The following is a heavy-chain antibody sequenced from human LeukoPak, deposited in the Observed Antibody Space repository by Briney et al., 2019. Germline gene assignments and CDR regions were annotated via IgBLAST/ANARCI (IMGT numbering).Heavy chain of an antibody. J-gene: IGHJ4*02. CDR2: INHSETI. CDR3: ARGRRYYYGSGFYY. V-gene: IGHV4-34*01. D-gene: IGHD3-10*01. Sequence: SETLSLTCAVYGGSFSGYCWTWIRLSPGKGLEWIGEINHSETINYNPSLKSRVTMSVDTSKSQFSLNLTSVTAADTAVYYCARGRRYYYGSGFYYWGQGTLVTVSS. CDR1: GGSFSGYC.